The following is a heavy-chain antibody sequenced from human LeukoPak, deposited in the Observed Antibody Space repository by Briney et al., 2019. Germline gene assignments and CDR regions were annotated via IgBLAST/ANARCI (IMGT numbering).Heavy chain of an antibody. CDR1: GFTFSSYW. V-gene: IGHV3-74*01. Sequence: PGGSLRLSCAASGFTFSSYWMHWVRQAPGKGLVWVSRINSDGSRTTYADSVKGRFIISSDNTKNTLYLQMNRLRAEDTAVYYCARDQEGFYSGSLDYWGQGTLVTVSS. CDR3: ARDQEGFYSGSLDY. D-gene: IGHD5-12*01. J-gene: IGHJ4*02. CDR2: INSDGSRT.